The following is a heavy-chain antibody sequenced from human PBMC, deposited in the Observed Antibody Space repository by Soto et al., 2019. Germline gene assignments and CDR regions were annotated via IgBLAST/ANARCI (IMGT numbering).Heavy chain of an antibody. V-gene: IGHV4-59*12. Sequence: SETLSLTCTVSGGSISSYYWSWIRQPPGKGLEWIGYIYYSGSTNYNPSLKSRVTISVDTSKNQFSLKLSSVTAEDTAVYYCARDGVAGDLDVCGQGSSVTVSS. J-gene: IGHJ6*02. CDR3: ARDGVAGDLDV. CDR1: GGSISSYY. D-gene: IGHD6-19*01. CDR2: IYYSGST.